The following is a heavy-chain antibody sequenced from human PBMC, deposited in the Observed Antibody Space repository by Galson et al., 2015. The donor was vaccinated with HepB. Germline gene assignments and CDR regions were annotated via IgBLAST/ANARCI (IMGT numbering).Heavy chain of an antibody. J-gene: IGHJ4*02. CDR2: ISRSSSYI. CDR1: GFTFSSYN. D-gene: IGHD4-17*01. CDR3: ARVADVDYGDHSHFDY. V-gene: IGHV3-21*01. Sequence: LRLSCAASGFTFSSYNMNWVRQAPGKGLEWVSSISRSSSYIYYADSVKGRLTISRDNAKNSLFLQINGLRAEDTAVYYCARVADVDYGDHSHFDYWGQGTLVTVSS.